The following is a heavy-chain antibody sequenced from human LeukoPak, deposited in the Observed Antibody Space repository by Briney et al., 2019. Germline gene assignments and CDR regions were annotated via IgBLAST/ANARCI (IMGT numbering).Heavy chain of an antibody. D-gene: IGHD1-1*01. CDR2: VDHTGST. J-gene: IGHJ6*03. CDR3: ARGRVSSSTWYSTYYYYFYMDV. Sequence: SETLSLTCTVSDDSITMYYWTWIRQPPGKGLEWIGYVDHTGSTNFNPSLNGRVSISRDTSKNLFSLRLRSVTAADTAVYFCARGRVSSSTWYSTYYYYFYMDVWGKGTTVTVSS. V-gene: IGHV4-59*01. CDR1: DDSITMYY.